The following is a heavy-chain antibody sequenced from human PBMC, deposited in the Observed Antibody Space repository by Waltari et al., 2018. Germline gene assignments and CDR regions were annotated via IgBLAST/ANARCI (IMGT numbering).Heavy chain of an antibody. J-gene: IGHJ4*02. V-gene: IGHV4-38-2*01. Sequence: QVQLQESGPGLVKPSETLSLTCDVSGYSINSGYYWGWIRQSPGKGLELIATIYHAGDTLYNPSLKSRVTISMDTSKNQFSLKLNSVTAADTAVYFCSRQVLGYCTSAACRRLESWGQGTLVTVSS. CDR1: GYSINSGYY. CDR2: IYHAGDT. D-gene: IGHD2-2*03. CDR3: SRQVLGYCTSAACRRLES.